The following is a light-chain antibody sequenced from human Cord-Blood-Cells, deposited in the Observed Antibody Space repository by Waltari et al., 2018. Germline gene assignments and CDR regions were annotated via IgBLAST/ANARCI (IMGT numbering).Light chain of an antibody. J-gene: IGKJ1*01. CDR3: QQYYSYPWT. CDR2: AAS. Sequence: AIRMTQSPSSLSASTGDRVTITCRASQGISSYLAWYQQKPGKAPKLLIYAASTLQSGVPSRFGGSGSGTDFTLTISCLQSEDLATYYCQQYYSYPWTFGQGTKVEIK. CDR1: QGISSY. V-gene: IGKV1-8*01.